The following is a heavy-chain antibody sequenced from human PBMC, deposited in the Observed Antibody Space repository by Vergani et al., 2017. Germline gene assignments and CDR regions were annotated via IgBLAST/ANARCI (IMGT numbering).Heavy chain of an antibody. CDR1: GGSFSGYY. D-gene: IGHD3-10*01. J-gene: IGHJ6*02. CDR3: ARGGYGSGSRGHGMDV. Sequence: QVQLQQWGAGLLKPSETLSLTCAVYGGSFSGYYWSWIRQPPGKGLEWIGEINHSGSTNYNPSLKSRVTISVDTSKNQFSLKLSSVTAADTAVYYCARGGYGSGSRGHGMDVGGQGTTVTVSS. CDR2: INHSGST. V-gene: IGHV4-34*01.